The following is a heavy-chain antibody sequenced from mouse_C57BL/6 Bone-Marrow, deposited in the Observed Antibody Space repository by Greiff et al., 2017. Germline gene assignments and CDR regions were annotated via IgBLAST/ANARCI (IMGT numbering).Heavy chain of an antibody. CDR3: AVTHYAMDY. J-gene: IGHJ4*01. V-gene: IGHV5-16*01. Sequence: EVQRVESEGGLVQPGSSMKLSCTASGFTFSDYYMACVRQVPEKGLEWVANINYDGSSTYYLDSLKSRFIISRDNAKNILYLQMSSLKSEDTATYYCAVTHYAMDYWGQGTSVTVSS. CDR1: GFTFSDYY. D-gene: IGHD2-3*01. CDR2: INYDGSST.